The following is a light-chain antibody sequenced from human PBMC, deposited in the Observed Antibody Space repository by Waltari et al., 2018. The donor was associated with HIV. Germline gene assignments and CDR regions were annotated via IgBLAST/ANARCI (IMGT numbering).Light chain of an antibody. V-gene: IGKV1-39*01. J-gene: IGKJ3*01. CDR2: AAS. CDR1: QSISSY. Sequence: DIQMTQYPSSLSASVGDRVTITCRASQSISSYLNWYQQKPGKAPKLLIYAASSLQSGVPSRFSGSGSGTDFTLTISSLQPEDFATYYCQQSYSTPRVTFGPGTKVDIK. CDR3: QQSYSTPRVT.